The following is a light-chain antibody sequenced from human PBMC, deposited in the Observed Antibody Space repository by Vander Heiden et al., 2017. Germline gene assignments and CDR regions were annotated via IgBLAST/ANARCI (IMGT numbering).Light chain of an antibody. J-gene: IGKJ1*01. Sequence: DIQMTQSPSTLSASVGDRVTITCRASQSINTWLAWYQQKPGKAPNLLIYDASRLASGVPSRFSGSGSGTEFTFIISSLQPDDFATYYCQQFNSYPWTFGQGIKVEIK. V-gene: IGKV1-5*01. CDR3: QQFNSYPWT. CDR2: DAS. CDR1: QSINTW.